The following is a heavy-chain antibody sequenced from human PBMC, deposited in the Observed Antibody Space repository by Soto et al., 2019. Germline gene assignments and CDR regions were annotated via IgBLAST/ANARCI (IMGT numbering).Heavy chain of an antibody. V-gene: IGHV3-7*05. CDR2: IKQDGSEK. Sequence: GGSLRLSCAASGFTFSSYWMSWVRQAPGKGLEWVANIKQDGSEKYYVDSVKGRFTISRDNAKNSLYLQMNSLRAEDTAVYYCARGALVAAIYYYYGMDVWGQGTTVTVSS. CDR1: GFTFSSYW. J-gene: IGHJ6*02. D-gene: IGHD2-15*01. CDR3: ARGALVAAIYYYYGMDV.